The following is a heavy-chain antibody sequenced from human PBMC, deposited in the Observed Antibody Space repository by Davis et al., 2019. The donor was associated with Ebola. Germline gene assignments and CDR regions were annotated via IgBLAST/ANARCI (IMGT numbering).Heavy chain of an antibody. V-gene: IGHV3-30-3*01. CDR1: GFTFSSYA. Sequence: PGGSLRLSCAASGFTFSSYAMHWVRQAPGKGLEWVAVISYDGSNKYYADSVKGRFTISRDNAKNTLYLQMNSLRAEDTAVYYCASLRAPYYDILTGYYNWAFDIWGQGTMVTVSS. J-gene: IGHJ3*02. D-gene: IGHD3-9*01. CDR2: ISYDGSNK. CDR3: ASLRAPYYDILTGYYNWAFDI.